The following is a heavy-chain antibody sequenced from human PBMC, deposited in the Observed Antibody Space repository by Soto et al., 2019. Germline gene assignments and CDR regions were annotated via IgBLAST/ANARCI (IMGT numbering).Heavy chain of an antibody. J-gene: IGHJ4*02. Sequence: QVQLVESGGGVVQPGRSLRLSCAASRSTFSNYVMHWVRQAPGKGLEWVAALWSDGNNKYYADSVKGPFTISRDNSKNTLYLQMNSLRAEDAAVYYCVREGSAWHFDYWGQGTLVTVSS. CDR1: RSTFSNYV. CDR2: LWSDGNNK. CDR3: VREGSAWHFDY. V-gene: IGHV3-33*01. D-gene: IGHD6-19*01.